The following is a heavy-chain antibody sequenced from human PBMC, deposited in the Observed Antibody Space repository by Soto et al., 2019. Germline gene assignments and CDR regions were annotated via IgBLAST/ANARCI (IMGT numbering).Heavy chain of an antibody. D-gene: IGHD6-19*01. J-gene: IGHJ3*02. CDR3: ARDHYMEVAGLSAFDI. CDR2: IYYSGST. Sequence: QVQLQESGPGLVKPSETLSLTCTVSGGSVSSGSYYWSWIRQPPGKGLEWIGYIYYSGSTNYNPSLKSRVTISVDTSKNQFSLKLSSVTAADTAVYYCARDHYMEVAGLSAFDIWGQGTMITVSS. V-gene: IGHV4-61*01. CDR1: GGSVSSGSYY.